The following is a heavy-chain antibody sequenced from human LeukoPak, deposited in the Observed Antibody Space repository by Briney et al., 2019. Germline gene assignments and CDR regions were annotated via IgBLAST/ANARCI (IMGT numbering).Heavy chain of an antibody. V-gene: IGHV3-30*04. CDR2: ISNDGRST. CDR1: GFTFSSYA. J-gene: IGHJ3*02. Sequence: PGGSLRLSCAASGFTFSSYAIHWVRQAPGKGLEWVAVISNDGRSTYYADSVKGRFTISRDNSRNTLYLQMNSLRAEDTAVYYCARDVLSGYGWGAFDIWGQGTMVIVSS. D-gene: IGHD5-12*01. CDR3: ARDVLSGYGWGAFDI.